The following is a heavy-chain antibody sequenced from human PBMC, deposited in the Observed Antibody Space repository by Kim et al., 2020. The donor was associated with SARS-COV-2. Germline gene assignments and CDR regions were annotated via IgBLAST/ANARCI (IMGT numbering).Heavy chain of an antibody. Sequence: STSYAQKVQGRVTMTRDTSTSTVYMELSSLRSEDTAVYYCAREQGAADLWGRGTLVTVSS. CDR2: ST. CDR3: AREQGAADL. V-gene: IGHV1-46*01. J-gene: IGHJ2*01. D-gene: IGHD3-16*01.